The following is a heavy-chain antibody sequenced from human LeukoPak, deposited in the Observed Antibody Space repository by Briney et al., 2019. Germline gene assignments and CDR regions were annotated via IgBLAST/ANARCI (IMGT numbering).Heavy chain of an antibody. CDR1: AFTFSSYA. D-gene: IGHD2-2*01. CDR2: IYSGGST. V-gene: IGHV3-53*01. CDR3: ARVGVVPAAIPDGFDI. Sequence: PGGSLRVSCAASAFTFSSYAMSWVRQAPGKGLEWVSVIYSGGSTYYADSVKGRFTISRDNSKNALYLQMNSLTAEDTAVYYCARVGVVPAAIPDGFDIWGQGTMVTVSS. J-gene: IGHJ3*02.